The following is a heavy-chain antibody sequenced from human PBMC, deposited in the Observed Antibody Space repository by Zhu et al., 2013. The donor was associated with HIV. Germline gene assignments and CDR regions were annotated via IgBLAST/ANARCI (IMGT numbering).Heavy chain of an antibody. V-gene: IGHV1-18*01. CDR2: IGVENGNT. D-gene: IGHD6-13*01. Sequence: QTQLVQSGAELKKPGASVNISCKAAGYNFLKYDITWVRQAPGQGLEWMGWIGVENGNTGYEKKFQGRVTMTIDTSTATAYMQLRSLRPDDTAVYYCARVGASGQRTFWYSDNWFDPWGQGTLVTVSS. CDR1: GYNFLKYD. J-gene: IGHJ5*02. CDR3: ARVGASGQRTFWYSDNWFDP.